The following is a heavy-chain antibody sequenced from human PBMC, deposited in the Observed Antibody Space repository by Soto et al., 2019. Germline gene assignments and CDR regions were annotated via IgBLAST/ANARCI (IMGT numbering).Heavy chain of an antibody. CDR2: IIPILTIT. CDR1: GDTFSSYT. J-gene: IGHJ6*02. Sequence: QVQLVQSGAEVKKPGSSVKVSCKAFGDTFSSYTISWVRQAPGQGLEWMGRIIPILTITDYARKLQGRVTINADKSTSTVYMELSSLRSEDTAIYYCGIARYDSRDLYYGMDVWGQGTTVTVSS. CDR3: GIARYDSRDLYYGMDV. V-gene: IGHV1-69*02. D-gene: IGHD3-22*01.